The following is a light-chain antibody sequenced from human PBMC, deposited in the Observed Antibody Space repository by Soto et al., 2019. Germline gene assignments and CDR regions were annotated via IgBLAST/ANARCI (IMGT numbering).Light chain of an antibody. CDR2: EGG. Sequence: QSALTQPASVSGSPGQSITISCTGTSSDVGGYNLVSWYQQHPGKAPKLMIYEGGKRPSGVSNRFSGSNSGNTASLTISGLQAEDEADYYCCSYAGSTIVIFGGGTKLTVL. CDR1: SSDVGGYNL. V-gene: IGLV2-23*01. J-gene: IGLJ2*01. CDR3: CSYAGSTIVI.